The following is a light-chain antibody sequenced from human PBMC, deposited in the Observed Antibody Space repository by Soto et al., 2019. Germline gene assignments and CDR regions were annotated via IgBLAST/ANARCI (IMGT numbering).Light chain of an antibody. CDR1: SSDVGGYNY. Sequence: QSALTQPPSVSGSPGQSVTISCTGTSSDVGGYNYVSWYQQHPGKAPKLMIYDVSKRPSGVPDRFSGSKSGNTASLTISGLQAEDEADYYCCSYAGNYILVYGGGTKLTVL. J-gene: IGLJ2*01. V-gene: IGLV2-11*01. CDR3: CSYAGNYILV. CDR2: DVS.